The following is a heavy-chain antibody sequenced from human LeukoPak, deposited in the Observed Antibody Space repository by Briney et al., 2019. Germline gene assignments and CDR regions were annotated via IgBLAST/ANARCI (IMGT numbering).Heavy chain of an antibody. J-gene: IGHJ4*02. V-gene: IGHV3-20*04. D-gene: IGHD5-18*01. CDR3: ARDGPAARYFDH. CDR2: INWNGGST. Sequence: PGGSLRLSCAASGFTFDDYGMSWVRQAPGKGLEWVSGINWNGGSTGYADSVKGRFTISRDNAKNSLYLQMNSLRAEATALYYCARDGPAARYFDHWGQGTLVTVSS. CDR1: GFTFDDYG.